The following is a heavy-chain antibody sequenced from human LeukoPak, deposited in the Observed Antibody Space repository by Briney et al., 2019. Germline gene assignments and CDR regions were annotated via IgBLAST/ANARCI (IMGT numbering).Heavy chain of an antibody. Sequence: PGGSLRLSCAASGFTVSTNYMNWVRQAPGKGLEWVSIIYSGGSTNYADSVKGRFTISRDNSKSTLYLQMNSLRAEDTAVYYCTRTSSGWYSYWGQGTLVTVSS. V-gene: IGHV3-66*01. CDR1: GFTVSTNY. J-gene: IGHJ4*02. D-gene: IGHD6-19*01. CDR2: IYSGGST. CDR3: TRTSSGWYSY.